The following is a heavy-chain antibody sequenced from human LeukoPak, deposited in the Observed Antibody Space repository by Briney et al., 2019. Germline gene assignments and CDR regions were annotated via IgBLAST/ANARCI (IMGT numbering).Heavy chain of an antibody. D-gene: IGHD5-18*01. J-gene: IGHJ4*02. CDR3: ARDRVDTAMEDFDY. CDR2: IYYSGST. V-gene: IGHV4-39*07. CDR1: GGSISSSSYY. Sequence: SETLSLTCTVSGGSISSSSYYWGWIRQPPGTGLEWIGSIYYSGSTYYNPSLKSRVTISVDTSKNQFSLKLSSVTAADTAVYYCARDRVDTAMEDFDYWGQGTLVTVSS.